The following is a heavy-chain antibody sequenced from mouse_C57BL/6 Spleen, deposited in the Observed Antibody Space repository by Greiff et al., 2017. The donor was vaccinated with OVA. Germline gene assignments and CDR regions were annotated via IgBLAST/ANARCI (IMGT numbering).Heavy chain of an antibody. CDR3: ARGDYGSSYRYYYV. J-gene: IGHJ1*03. CDR2: LSSGSSTL. CDR1: GFTFSDYG. V-gene: IGHV5-17*01. D-gene: IGHD1-1*01. Sequence: EVQLVESGGGLVKPGGSLKLPCAASGFTFSDYGMHWVRQVPEKGLEWVAYLSSGSSTLYTADTAKGRFNISRANAKKTLFLQITSLRTEDTAMYYCARGDYGSSYRYYYVWGTGTTVTVSS.